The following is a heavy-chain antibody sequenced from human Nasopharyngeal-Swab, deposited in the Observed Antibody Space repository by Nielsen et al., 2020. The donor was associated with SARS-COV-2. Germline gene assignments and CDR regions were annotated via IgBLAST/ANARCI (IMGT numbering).Heavy chain of an antibody. CDR1: GYSLMSQA. CDR3: VRDDGRSWLLDK. Sequence: ASVKVSCKASGYSLMSQAMHWVRQAPEQRLEWMGWITAANGNTEYSRKFHDRLTLSSDTSANTAYMDLSGLRSEDTAVYYCVRDDGRSWLLDKWGQGTLVTVSA. D-gene: IGHD6-13*01. V-gene: IGHV1-3*01. J-gene: IGHJ4*02. CDR2: ITAANGNT.